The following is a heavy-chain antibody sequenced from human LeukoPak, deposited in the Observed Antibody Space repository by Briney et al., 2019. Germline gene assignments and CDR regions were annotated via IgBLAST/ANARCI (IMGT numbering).Heavy chain of an antibody. CDR1: GYTFTGYY. CDR3: ARDDRGLLWFGESFNY. J-gene: IGHJ4*02. CDR2: INPNSGGT. V-gene: IGHV1-2*02. D-gene: IGHD3-10*01. Sequence: ASVKVSCKASGYTFTGYYMHWVRQAPGQGLEWMGWINPNSGGTNYAQKFQGRVTMTRDTSLSTAYMELSRLRSDDTAVYYCARDDRGLLWFGESFNYWGQGTLVTVSS.